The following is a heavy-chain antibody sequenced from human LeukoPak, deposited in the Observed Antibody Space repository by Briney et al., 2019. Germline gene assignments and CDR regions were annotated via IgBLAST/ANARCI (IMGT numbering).Heavy chain of an antibody. CDR2: ISSSSSYI. V-gene: IGHV3-21*01. J-gene: IGHJ4*02. CDR3: ARTGSSSSSGPPGY. CDR1: GFTFSSYS. Sequence: PGGSLRLSCAASGFTFSSYSMNWVRQAPGKGLEWVSSISSSSSYIYYADSVKGRFTISRDNAKNSLYLQMNSLRAADTAVYYCARTGSSSSSGPPGYWGQGTLVTVSS. D-gene: IGHD6-6*01.